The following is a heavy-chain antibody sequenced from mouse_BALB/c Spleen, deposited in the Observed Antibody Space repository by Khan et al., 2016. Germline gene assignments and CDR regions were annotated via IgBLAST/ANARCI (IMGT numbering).Heavy chain of an antibody. Sequence: EVKLLESGGGLVQPGGSLKLSCAASGFDFSRYWMSWVRQAPGKGLEWIGEINPYSSAINYTPSLKDKFIISRDNAKNTLYLQMSKVRSEDTALYYCPRNWDVGFDCWGQGTTLTVSS. D-gene: IGHD4-1*01. CDR1: GFDFSRYW. J-gene: IGHJ2*01. CDR2: INPYSSAI. CDR3: PRNWDVGFDC. V-gene: IGHV4-1*02.